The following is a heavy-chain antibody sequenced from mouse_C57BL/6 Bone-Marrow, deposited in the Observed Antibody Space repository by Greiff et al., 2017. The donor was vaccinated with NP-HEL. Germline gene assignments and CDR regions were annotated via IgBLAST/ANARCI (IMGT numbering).Heavy chain of an antibody. D-gene: IGHD2-5*01. J-gene: IGHJ4*01. CDR1: GYTFTSYD. Sequence: LVESGPELVKPGASVKLSCKASGYTFTSYDINWVKQRPGQGLEWIGWIYPRDGSTKYNEKFKGKATLTADKSSSTAYMELRSLTSEDSAVYFCARSESNYGYAMDYWGQGTSVTVSS. CDR2: IYPRDGST. CDR3: ARSESNYGYAMDY. V-gene: IGHV1-85*01.